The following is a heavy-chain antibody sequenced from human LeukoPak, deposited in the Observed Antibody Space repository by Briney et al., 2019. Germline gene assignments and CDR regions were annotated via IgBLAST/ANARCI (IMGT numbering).Heavy chain of an antibody. CDR3: AELGITMIGGV. Sequence: PGGSLRLSCAASGFTFNRYSMNWVRQAPGRGLEWVSYISSSSSTIYYADSVRGRFTISRDNAKNSLYLQMNSLRAEDTAVYYCAELGITMIGGVWGKGTTVTISS. V-gene: IGHV3-48*04. J-gene: IGHJ6*04. CDR2: ISSSSSTI. CDR1: GFTFNRYS. D-gene: IGHD3-10*02.